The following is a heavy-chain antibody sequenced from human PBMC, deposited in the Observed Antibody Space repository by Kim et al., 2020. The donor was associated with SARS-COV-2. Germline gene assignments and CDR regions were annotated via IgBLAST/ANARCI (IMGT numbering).Heavy chain of an antibody. Sequence: QKRQGRVTMTTDTSTSTAYMELRSLRSDDTAVYYCARVGYTVTTWNAFDIWGQGTMVTVSS. CDR3: ARVGYTVTTWNAFDI. V-gene: IGHV1-18*01. D-gene: IGHD4-17*01. J-gene: IGHJ3*02.